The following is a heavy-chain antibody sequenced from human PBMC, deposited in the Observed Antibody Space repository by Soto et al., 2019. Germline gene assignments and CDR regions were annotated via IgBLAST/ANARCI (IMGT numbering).Heavy chain of an antibody. CDR2: INHSGST. CDR3: AGRLQSDPLITQANWLDP. J-gene: IGHJ5*02. CDR1: GGSFSGYY. Sequence: PSETLSLTCAVYGGSFSGYYWSWIRQPPGKGLEWIGEINHSGSTNYNPSLNSRATISVDTSKKQLSLTVSSVTAADTAVYYCAGRLQSDPLITQANWLDPWGQGALVTVSS. D-gene: IGHD4-4*01. V-gene: IGHV4-34*01.